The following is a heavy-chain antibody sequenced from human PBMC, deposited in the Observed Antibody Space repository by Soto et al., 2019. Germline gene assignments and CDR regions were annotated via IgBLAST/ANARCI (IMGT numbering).Heavy chain of an antibody. CDR2: ISGGGGVST. Sequence: EVHLLESGGGLVQPGGSLTLSCAASGFTFSSYAMTWVRQAPGKGLEWVSVISGGGGVSTYYADSVKGRFTISSDNSMNTLYLQMNRLRAEDTAVYYCAKDAISMVRGVNNWFDPWGQGTLVTVSS. V-gene: IGHV3-23*01. CDR3: AKDAISMVRGVNNWFDP. D-gene: IGHD3-10*01. J-gene: IGHJ5*02. CDR1: GFTFSSYA.